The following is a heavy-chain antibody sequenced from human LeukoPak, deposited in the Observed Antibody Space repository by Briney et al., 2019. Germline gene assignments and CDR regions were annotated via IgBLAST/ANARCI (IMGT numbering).Heavy chain of an antibody. D-gene: IGHD3-22*01. V-gene: IGHV4-59*01. CDR3: ARSPYYYDSSGQRTTGWFDP. Sequence: PSETVSLTCTVSGDSISGYYWSWIRQPPGGGLEWIGYIYYCGSTNYNPSLKSRVTISVDTSKNQFSLKLSSVTAADTAVYYCARSPYYYDSSGQRTTGWFDPWGQGTLVPVSS. CDR1: GDSISGYY. CDR2: IYYCGST. J-gene: IGHJ5*02.